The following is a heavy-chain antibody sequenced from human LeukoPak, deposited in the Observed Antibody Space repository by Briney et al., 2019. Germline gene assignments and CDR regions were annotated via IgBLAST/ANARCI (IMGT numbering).Heavy chain of an antibody. D-gene: IGHD3-3*01. Sequence: GGSLRLSCAASGFTFSSYSMNWVRQAPGRGLEWVSVIYSGGSTYYADSVKGRFTISRDNSKNTLYLQMNSLRAEDTAVYYCARELTFGVPLGYWGQGTLVTVPS. J-gene: IGHJ4*02. CDR3: ARELTFGVPLGY. CDR2: IYSGGST. CDR1: GFTFSSYS. V-gene: IGHV3-66*02.